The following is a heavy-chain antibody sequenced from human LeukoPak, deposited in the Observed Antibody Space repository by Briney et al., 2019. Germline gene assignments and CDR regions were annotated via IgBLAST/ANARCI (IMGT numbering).Heavy chain of an antibody. Sequence: PGGSLRLSCAASGFTFSSYAMHWVRQAPGKGLEWVAVISYDGSNKYYADSVKGRFTISRDNSKNTLYLQMNSLRAEDTAVYYCAKSGGDPFHYYYYYMDVWGKGTTVTVSS. J-gene: IGHJ6*03. CDR2: ISYDGSNK. V-gene: IGHV3-30*18. CDR3: AKSGGDPFHYYYYYMDV. D-gene: IGHD1-26*01. CDR1: GFTFSSYA.